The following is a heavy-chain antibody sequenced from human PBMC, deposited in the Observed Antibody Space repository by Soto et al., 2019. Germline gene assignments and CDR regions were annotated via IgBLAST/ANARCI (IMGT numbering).Heavy chain of an antibody. D-gene: IGHD2-2*01. Sequence: SETLSLTCTVSGGSISSGGYYWSWIRQHPGKGLEWIGYIYYSGSTYYNPSLKSRVTISVDTSKNQFSLKLSSVTAADTAVYYCARGGYCSSTSCPPPWWFDPWGQGTLVTVSS. CDR2: IYYSGST. V-gene: IGHV4-31*03. CDR3: ARGGYCSSTSCPPPWWFDP. J-gene: IGHJ5*02. CDR1: GGSISSGGYY.